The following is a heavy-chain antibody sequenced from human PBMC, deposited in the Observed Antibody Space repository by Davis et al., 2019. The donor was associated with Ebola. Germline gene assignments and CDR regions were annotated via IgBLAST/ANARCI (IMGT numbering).Heavy chain of an antibody. Sequence: GESLKISCAASGFTLSHYNMNWVRQAAGRGPEWVSHIHSSGSVYYRDSVKGRFTISRDNSRNTVYLQMNSLGVDDTAVYYCAKATTGNAPSFEHWGQGVLVTVSS. D-gene: IGHD2-8*02. CDR2: IHSSGSV. J-gene: IGHJ4*02. CDR3: AKATTGNAPSFEH. V-gene: IGHV3-48*01. CDR1: GFTLSHYN.